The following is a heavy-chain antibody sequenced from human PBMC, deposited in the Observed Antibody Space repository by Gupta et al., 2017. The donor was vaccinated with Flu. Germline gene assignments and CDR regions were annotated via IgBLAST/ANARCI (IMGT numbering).Heavy chain of an antibody. CDR1: GFTFSSSA. J-gene: IGHJ6*03. V-gene: IGHV3-23*01. CDR3: ARGYCSSTSCYPYYMDV. D-gene: IGHD2-2*01. Sequence: EVQLLESGGGLVQPGGYLRLSCAASGFTFSSSAMSWVRQAPGKGLEWVSASSGSGGSTYYADSVKGRFTISRDNSKNTLYLQMNSLRAEDTAVYYCARGYCSSTSCYPYYMDVWGKGTTVTVSS. CDR2: SSGSGGST.